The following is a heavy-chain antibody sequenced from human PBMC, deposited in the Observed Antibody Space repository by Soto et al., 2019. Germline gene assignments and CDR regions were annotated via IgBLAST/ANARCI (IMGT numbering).Heavy chain of an antibody. CDR2: ISAYNGNT. CDR3: ARGGIVVVTDGEVDDNWFDP. D-gene: IGHD3-22*01. CDR1: GYTFTSYG. Sequence: QVQLVQSGAEVKKPGASVKVSCKASGYTFTSYGISWVRQAPGQGLEWMGWISAYNGNTNYAQKLQGSVTMTTDTSTSTAYMELRSLRSDDTAVYYCARGGIVVVTDGEVDDNWFDPWGQGTLVTVSS. V-gene: IGHV1-18*01. J-gene: IGHJ5*02.